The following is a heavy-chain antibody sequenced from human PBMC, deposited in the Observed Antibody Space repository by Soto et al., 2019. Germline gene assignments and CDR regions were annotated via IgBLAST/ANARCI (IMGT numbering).Heavy chain of an antibody. J-gene: IGHJ6*02. CDR1: GGSFSGYF. Sequence: SETLSLTCAVYGGSFSGYFWSWIRQTPGKGLEWIGEINHSGSTNYNPSLKSRVTISVDTSKNQFSLKLSSVTAADTAVYYCARGRGDGMDVWGQGTTGTVS. CDR2: INHSGST. V-gene: IGHV4-34*01. D-gene: IGHD3-10*01. CDR3: ARGRGDGMDV.